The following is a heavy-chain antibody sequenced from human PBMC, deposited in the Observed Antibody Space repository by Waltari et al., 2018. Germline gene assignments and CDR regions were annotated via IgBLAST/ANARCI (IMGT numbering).Heavy chain of an antibody. CDR1: GGSFSGYY. CDR2: SNHSRST. CDR3: ASQKLGPSLSQWLPS. D-gene: IGHD6-19*01. V-gene: IGHV4-34*01. J-gene: IGHJ5*02. Sequence: QVQLQQWGAGLLKPSETLSLTCAVYGGSFSGYYWSWIRQPPGKGLEWLGESNHSRSTNYNPSLKVRVTISVDTSKNQFSLKLSSVTAADTALYYCASQKLGPSLSQWLPSWGQGTLVTVSS.